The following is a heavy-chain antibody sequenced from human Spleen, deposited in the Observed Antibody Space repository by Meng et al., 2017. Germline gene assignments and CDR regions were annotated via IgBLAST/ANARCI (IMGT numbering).Heavy chain of an antibody. V-gene: IGHV3-23*01. CDR1: GFTFSSYA. Sequence: GESLKISCAASGFTFSSYAMSWVRQAPGKGLEWVSYISNSGSTIYYADSVKGRFTISRDNSKNTLYLQMNSLRAEDTAVYYCAKVAVRGITTRFFDYWGQGTLVTVSS. D-gene: IGHD4-11*01. CDR2: ISNSGSTI. J-gene: IGHJ4*02. CDR3: AKVAVRGITTRFFDY.